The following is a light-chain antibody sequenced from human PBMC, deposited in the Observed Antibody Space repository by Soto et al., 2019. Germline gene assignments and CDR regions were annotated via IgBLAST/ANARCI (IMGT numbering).Light chain of an antibody. CDR3: QQYGTTAA. J-gene: IGKJ1*01. CDR2: GAS. V-gene: IGKV3-20*01. Sequence: ETVLTQSPGTLSLSPGERATLSCRASQSISSRHLAWYQQKPGQAPRLLIYGASSRATGIPDRFSGSGSGTDFTLTISRLEPDDCAVYYCQQYGTTAAFGQGTKVDIK. CDR1: QSISSRH.